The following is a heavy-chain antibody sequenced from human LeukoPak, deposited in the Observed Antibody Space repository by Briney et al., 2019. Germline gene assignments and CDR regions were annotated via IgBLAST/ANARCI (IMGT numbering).Heavy chain of an antibody. CDR1: GFTFSSYG. D-gene: IGHD5-18*01. V-gene: IGHV3-21*01. CDR3: ARQLWSEGSFDY. J-gene: IGHJ4*02. Sequence: GGSLRLSCAASGFTFSSYGLSWVRQAPGKGLEWVSSISSSSSYIYYADSVKGRFTISRDNAKNSLYLQMNSLRAEDTAVYYCARQLWSEGSFDYWGQGTLVTVSS. CDR2: ISSSSSYI.